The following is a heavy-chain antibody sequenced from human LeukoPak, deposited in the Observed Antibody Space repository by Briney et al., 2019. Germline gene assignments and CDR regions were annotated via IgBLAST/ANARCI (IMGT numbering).Heavy chain of an antibody. Sequence: ASVTVSCKASGYTFTGYYVHWVRQAPGQGLEWMGWINPNSGDTNFAQNFQGRVTMTRDTSITTAYMELSRLGSDDTAVYYCARDLTMIVVVPGYWGQGTLVTVSS. V-gene: IGHV1-2*02. J-gene: IGHJ4*02. CDR1: GYTFTGYY. D-gene: IGHD3-22*01. CDR2: INPNSGDT. CDR3: ARDLTMIVVVPGY.